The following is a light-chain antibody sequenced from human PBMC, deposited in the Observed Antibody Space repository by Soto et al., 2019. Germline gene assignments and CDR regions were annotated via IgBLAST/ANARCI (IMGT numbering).Light chain of an antibody. CDR2: SAS. V-gene: IGKV1-5*03. J-gene: IGKJ1*01. Sequence: DIERTQSPATLSASAGDRATITCRASQSISSWLAWYQQKPGKAPKLLIYSASSLESGIPSRFSGSGSGTEFTLTISSLQPDDFASYYCQQYNSYPWTFGQGTKVDIK. CDR1: QSISSW. CDR3: QQYNSYPWT.